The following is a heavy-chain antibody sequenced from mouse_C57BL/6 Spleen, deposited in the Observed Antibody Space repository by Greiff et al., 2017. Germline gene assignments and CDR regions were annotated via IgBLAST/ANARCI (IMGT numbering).Heavy chain of an antibody. CDR1: GYTFTSYW. CDR2: INPSGGYT. V-gene: IGHV1-7*01. J-gene: IGHJ4*01. Sequence: QVQLQQSGAELAKPGASVKLSCKASGYTFTSYWMHWVKQRPGQGLEWIGYINPSGGYTNYNQKFKGKSTLTADKSSSTAYMQLSSLTYEDSAVYYCARDRYHAMDYWGQGTSVTVSA. CDR3: ARDRYHAMDY.